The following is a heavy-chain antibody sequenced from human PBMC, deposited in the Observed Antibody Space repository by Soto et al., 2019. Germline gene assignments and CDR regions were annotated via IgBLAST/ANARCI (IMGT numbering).Heavy chain of an antibody. Sequence: GGSLRLSCAASGFTFSSYWMHWVRQAPGKGLVWVSRINSDGSSTSYADSVKGRFTISRDNAKNTLYLQMNSLRAEDTAVYYCARDRGSSSPKDAFDIWSQGTMVTVSS. J-gene: IGHJ3*02. CDR1: GFTFSSYW. CDR2: INSDGSST. V-gene: IGHV3-74*01. D-gene: IGHD6-6*01. CDR3: ARDRGSSSPKDAFDI.